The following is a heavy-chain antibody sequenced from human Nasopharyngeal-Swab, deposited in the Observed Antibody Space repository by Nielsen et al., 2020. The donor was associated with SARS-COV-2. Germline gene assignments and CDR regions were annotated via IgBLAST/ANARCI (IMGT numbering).Heavy chain of an antibody. Sequence: GESLKISCAASGFTLSSNSMNWVRQAPGKGLEWVSSISTSSSYLYYADSVKGRFTISRDNPKNSLYLQMNSLRAEETAVYYCARGRGGGYDPWGYYYYDMDVWGHGTTVTVSS. D-gene: IGHD5-12*01. V-gene: IGHV3-21*01. CDR3: ARGRGGGYDPWGYYYYDMDV. CDR1: GFTLSSNS. CDR2: ISTSSSYL. J-gene: IGHJ6*02.